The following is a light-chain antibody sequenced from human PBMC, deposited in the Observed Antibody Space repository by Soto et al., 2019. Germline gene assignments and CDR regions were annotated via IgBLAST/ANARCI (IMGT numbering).Light chain of an antibody. Sequence: QSVLTQPASVSGSPGQSITTSCTGTSSDVGGYNYVSWYQQHPGKAPKFIIYDVSNRPSGVSNRFSGSKSGNTASLTISGLQAEDEADYYCSSYRSGGTYVFGTGTKVTV. CDR1: SSDVGGYNY. CDR2: DVS. CDR3: SSYRSGGTYV. J-gene: IGLJ1*01. V-gene: IGLV2-14*01.